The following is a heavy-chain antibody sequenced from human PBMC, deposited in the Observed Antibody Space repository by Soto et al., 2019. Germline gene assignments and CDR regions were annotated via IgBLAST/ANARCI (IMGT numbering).Heavy chain of an antibody. CDR2: IRSKANSYAT. Sequence: EVQLVESGGGLVQPGGSLKLSCAASGFTFSGSAMHWVRQASGKGLEWVGRIRSKANSYATAYAASVKGRFTISRDDSKNTAYLQMNSLKTEDTAVYYCTTYSGSYGDWFDPWGQGTLVTVSS. CDR3: TTYSGSYGDWFDP. V-gene: IGHV3-73*02. CDR1: GFTFSGSA. J-gene: IGHJ5*02. D-gene: IGHD1-26*01.